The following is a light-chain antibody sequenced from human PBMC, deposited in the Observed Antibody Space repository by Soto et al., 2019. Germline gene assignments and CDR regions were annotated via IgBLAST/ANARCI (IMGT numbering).Light chain of an antibody. V-gene: IGKV1-5*03. Sequence: DIQMTQSPSTLSASVGDRVTITCRASQTISNLLAWYQQKPGRAPTLLIYKASTLESGIPSRFSGSGSGTEFSLTISSLQPDDFATYYCQQYQSYPLTFGQGTRLDIK. CDR1: QTISNL. CDR3: QQYQSYPLT. CDR2: KAS. J-gene: IGKJ5*01.